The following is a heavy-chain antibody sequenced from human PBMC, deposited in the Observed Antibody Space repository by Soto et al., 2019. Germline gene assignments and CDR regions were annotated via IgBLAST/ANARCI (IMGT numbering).Heavy chain of an antibody. J-gene: IGHJ3*02. CDR2: IYYTGTT. CDR1: GGSISNYY. D-gene: IGHD3-9*01. V-gene: IGHV4-59*08. CDR3: ARRYYDILAGYYYAFDI. Sequence: TSETLSLTCTVSGGSISNYYWSWIRQPPGKGLEWIGYIYYTGTTNYNPSLKSRVTISLDASKNQFSLKLSSVTAADTAVYYCARRYYDILAGYYYAFDIWGQGTMVTVSS.